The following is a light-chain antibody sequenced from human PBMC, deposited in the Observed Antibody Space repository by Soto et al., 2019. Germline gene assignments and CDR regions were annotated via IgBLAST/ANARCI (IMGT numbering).Light chain of an antibody. J-gene: IGLJ1*01. Sequence: QSALTKPASVSGSPGQSITISCTGTSSDVGSYNYVSWYQQHPGKAPKLMIYGVSDRPSGISSRFSGSKSGNTASLTISGLQTEDEADYYCSSYTDSSTLFGTGTKLTVL. CDR1: SSDVGSYNY. CDR3: SSYTDSSTL. CDR2: GVS. V-gene: IGLV2-14*01.